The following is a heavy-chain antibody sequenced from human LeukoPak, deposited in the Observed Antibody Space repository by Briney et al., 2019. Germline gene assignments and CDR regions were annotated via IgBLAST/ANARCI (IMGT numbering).Heavy chain of an antibody. CDR2: IIPIFGTA. V-gene: IGHV1-69*13. Sequence: SVKVSCKASGGTFSSYAISWVRQAPGQGLEWMGGIIPIFGTANYAQKFQGRVTITADESTSTAYMELSSLRSEDTAVYYCASPPLATGEVNWFDPWGQGTLVTVSS. CDR1: GGTFSSYA. J-gene: IGHJ5*02. CDR3: ASPPLATGEVNWFDP. D-gene: IGHD7-27*01.